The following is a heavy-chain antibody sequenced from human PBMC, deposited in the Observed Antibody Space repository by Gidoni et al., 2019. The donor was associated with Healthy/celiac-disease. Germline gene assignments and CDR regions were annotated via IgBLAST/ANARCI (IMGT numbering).Heavy chain of an antibody. J-gene: IGHJ2*01. Sequence: LEWIGYIYYSGSTYYNPPLKSRVTISVDTSKNQFSLKLSSVTAADTAVYYCARDRAYWGRGEETWYFDLWGRGTLVTVSS. V-gene: IGHV4-30-4*01. CDR3: ARDRAYWGRGEETWYFDL. CDR2: IYYSGST. D-gene: IGHD7-27*01.